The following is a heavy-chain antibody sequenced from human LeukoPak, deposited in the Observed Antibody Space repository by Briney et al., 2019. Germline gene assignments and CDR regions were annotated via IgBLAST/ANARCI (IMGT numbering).Heavy chain of an antibody. CDR1: GGTFSSYA. J-gene: IGHJ4*02. CDR2: IIPIFGTA. Sequence: GASVKVSCKASGGTFSSYAISWVRQAPGQGLEWMGGIIPIFGTANYAQKFQGRVPITTDESTSTAYMELSSLRSEDTAVYYCASPGGMATRRGFDYWGQGTLVTVSS. CDR3: ASPGGMATRRGFDY. V-gene: IGHV1-69*05. D-gene: IGHD5-24*01.